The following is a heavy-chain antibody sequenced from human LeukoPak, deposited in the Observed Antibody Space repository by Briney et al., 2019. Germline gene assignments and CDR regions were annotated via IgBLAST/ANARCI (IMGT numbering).Heavy chain of an antibody. Sequence: GGSLRLSCAASGFTFSDHYMDWVRQAPGKGLEWVGRTRKKTNSYTTEYAASVKGRFTISRDDSKNSLYLQMNSLKAEDTAVYYCTRVVLVGTTYSYFDYWGQGTLVTVSS. D-gene: IGHD1-26*01. CDR3: TRVVLVGTTYSYFDY. CDR2: TRKKTNSYTT. CDR1: GFTFSDHY. V-gene: IGHV3-72*01. J-gene: IGHJ4*02.